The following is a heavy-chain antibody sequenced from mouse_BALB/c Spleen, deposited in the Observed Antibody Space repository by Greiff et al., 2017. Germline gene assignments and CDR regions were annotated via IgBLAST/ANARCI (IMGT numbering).Heavy chain of an antibody. Sequence: VQLQQSGAELVKPGASVKLSCTASGFNIKDTYMHWVKQRPEQGLEWIGRIDPANGNTKYDPKFQGKATITADTSSNTAYLQLSSLTSEDTAVYYCARLPSRGYYAMDYWGQGTSVTVSS. J-gene: IGHJ4*01. CDR3: ARLPSRGYYAMDY. V-gene: IGHV14-3*02. CDR1: GFNIKDTY. CDR2: IDPANGNT.